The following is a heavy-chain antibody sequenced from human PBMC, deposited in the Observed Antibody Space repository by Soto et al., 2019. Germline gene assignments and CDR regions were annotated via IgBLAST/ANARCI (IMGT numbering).Heavy chain of an antibody. J-gene: IGHJ6*02. CDR1: GYTFTGYY. CDR2: INPNSGGT. D-gene: IGHD3-10*01. Sequence: ASVKVSCKASGYTFTGYYMHWVRQAPGQGLEWMGWINPNSGGTNCAQKFQGWVTMTRDTSISTAYMELSRLRSDDTAVYYCARSGKGYYGSGSSHYGMDVWGQGTTVTVSS. CDR3: ARSGKGYYGSGSSHYGMDV. V-gene: IGHV1-2*04.